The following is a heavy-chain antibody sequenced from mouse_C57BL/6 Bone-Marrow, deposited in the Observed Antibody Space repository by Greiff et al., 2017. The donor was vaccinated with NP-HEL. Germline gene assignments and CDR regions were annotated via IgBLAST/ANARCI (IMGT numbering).Heavy chain of an antibody. CDR3: ARPPIGLSLFDY. CDR2: IDPSDSYT. Sequence: LVRPGTSVKLSCKASGYTFTSYWMHWVKQRPGQGLEWIGVIDPSDSYTNYNQKFKGKATLTVDTSSSTAYMQLSSLTSEDSAVYYCARPPIGLSLFDYWGQGTTLTVSS. J-gene: IGHJ2*01. D-gene: IGHD2-14*01. V-gene: IGHV1-59*01. CDR1: GYTFTSYW.